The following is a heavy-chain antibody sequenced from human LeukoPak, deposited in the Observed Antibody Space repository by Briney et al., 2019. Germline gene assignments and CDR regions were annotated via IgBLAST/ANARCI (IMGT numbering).Heavy chain of an antibody. CDR3: AKDRGCSTSCYGEPDDAFDI. D-gene: IGHD2-2*01. Sequence: GGSLRLSCAASGFTFSSYAMSWVRQAPGKGLEWVSAISGSGGSTYYADSVKGRFTISRDNSKNTLYLQMNSLRAEDTAVYYCAKDRGCSTSCYGEPDDAFDIWGQGTMVPVSS. CDR2: ISGSGGST. CDR1: GFTFSSYA. J-gene: IGHJ3*02. V-gene: IGHV3-23*01.